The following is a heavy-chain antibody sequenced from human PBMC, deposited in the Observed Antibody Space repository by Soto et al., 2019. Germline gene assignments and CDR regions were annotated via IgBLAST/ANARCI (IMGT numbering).Heavy chain of an antibody. CDR3: AIGGSSSYAFLY. CDR1: GGSLSGYY. Sequence: SETLSLTCAVYGGSLSGYYWNWIRQPPGKGKEWIGEINHSGSTNYNPSLKSRVTISVDTSKNQFSLKLSSVTASVTAVFYCAIGGSSSYAFLYWGQATLVSVSS. J-gene: IGHJ4*02. V-gene: IGHV4-34*01. D-gene: IGHD6-13*01. CDR2: INHSGST.